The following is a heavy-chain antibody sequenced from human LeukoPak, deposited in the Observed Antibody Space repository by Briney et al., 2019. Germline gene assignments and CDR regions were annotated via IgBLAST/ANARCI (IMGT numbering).Heavy chain of an antibody. V-gene: IGHV4-39*01. CDR2: IYYSGST. Sequence: PSETLSLTCTVSGGSISSSSYYWGWIRQPPGKGLEWIGSIYYSGSTYYNPSLKSRVTISVDTSKNQFSLKLTSVTAADTAVYYCARGHTAVTRHFDLWGQGTLVTVSS. D-gene: IGHD4-17*01. J-gene: IGHJ4*02. CDR3: ARGHTAVTRHFDL. CDR1: GGSISSSSYY.